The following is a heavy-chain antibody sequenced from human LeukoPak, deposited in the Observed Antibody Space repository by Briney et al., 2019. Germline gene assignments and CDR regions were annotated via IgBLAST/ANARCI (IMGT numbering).Heavy chain of an antibody. J-gene: IGHJ4*02. CDR1: GFTFDDYA. Sequence: PGGSLRLSCAASGFTFDDYAMHWVRQAPGKGLEWVSGISWNSGSIGYADSVKGRFTISRDNAKNPLYLQMNSLRAEDTALYYCAKERGYSGYDRAFDYWGQGTLVTVSS. CDR3: AKERGYSGYDRAFDY. CDR2: ISWNSGSI. D-gene: IGHD5-12*01. V-gene: IGHV3-9*01.